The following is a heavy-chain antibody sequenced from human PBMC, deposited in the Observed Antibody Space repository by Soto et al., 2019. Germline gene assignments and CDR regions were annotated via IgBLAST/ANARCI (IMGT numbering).Heavy chain of an antibody. V-gene: IGHV1-18*01. Sequence: HVQLVQSGGEVKKPRASVKVSCKASGYTFTSHGISWVRQAPGQGLEWMGWMSTYNGKTDDAQKFQGRGTMTADTRTITGYMELRSLRSDDTVVYYSARLLTGGVTCRGHAFDTWGQGTKVTVSS. CDR2: MSTYNGKT. CDR1: GYTFTSHG. CDR3: ARLLTGGVTCRGHAFDT. J-gene: IGHJ3*02. D-gene: IGHD3-16*01.